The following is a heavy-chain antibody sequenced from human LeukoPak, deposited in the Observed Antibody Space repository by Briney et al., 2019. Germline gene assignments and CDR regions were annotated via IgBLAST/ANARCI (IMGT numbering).Heavy chain of an antibody. D-gene: IGHD2-21*02. V-gene: IGHV4-39*07. CDR1: GGSISSSSYY. CDR2: IYYSGST. CDR3: ARDFGVAYCGGDCYSWTFDI. Sequence: SETLSLTCTVSGGSISSSSYYWGWIRQPPGKGLEWIGSIYYSGSTYYNPSLKSRVTISVDTSKNQFSLKLSSVTAADTAVYYCARDFGVAYCGGDCYSWTFDIWGQGTMVTVSS. J-gene: IGHJ3*02.